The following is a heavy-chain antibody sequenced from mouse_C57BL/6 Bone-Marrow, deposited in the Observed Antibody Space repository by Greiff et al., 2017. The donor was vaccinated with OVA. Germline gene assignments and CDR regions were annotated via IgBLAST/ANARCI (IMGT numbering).Heavy chain of an antibody. CDR1: GFTFTDYY. Sequence: EVQGVESGGGLVQPGGSLSLSCAASGFTFTDYYMSWVRQPPGKALEWLGFIRNKANGYTTEYSASVKGRFTISRDNSQSILYLQMNALRAEDSATYYCARSLISLYAMDYWGQGTSVTVSS. CDR3: ARSLISLYAMDY. D-gene: IGHD6-2*01. J-gene: IGHJ4*01. CDR2: IRNKANGYTT. V-gene: IGHV7-3*01.